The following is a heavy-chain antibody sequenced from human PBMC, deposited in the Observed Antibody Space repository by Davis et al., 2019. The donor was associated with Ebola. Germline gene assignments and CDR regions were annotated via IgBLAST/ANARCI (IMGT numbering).Heavy chain of an antibody. CDR1: GFTFSSYG. J-gene: IGHJ4*02. CDR3: AKFDCSGGSCYSFDY. CDR2: IWYDGSNK. V-gene: IGHV3-33*06. D-gene: IGHD2-15*01. Sequence: GESLKISCAASGFTFSSYGMHWVRQAPGKGLEWVAVIWYDGSNKYYADSVKGRFTISRDNSKNTLYLQMNSLRAEDTAVYYCAKFDCSGGSCYSFDYWGQGTLVTVSS.